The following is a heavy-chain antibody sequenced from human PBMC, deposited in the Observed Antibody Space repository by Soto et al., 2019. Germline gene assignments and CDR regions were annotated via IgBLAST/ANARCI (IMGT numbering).Heavy chain of an antibody. CDR2: IIPIFGTA. CDR1: GGTFSSYA. Sequence: SVKVSCKASGGTFSSYAISWVRQAPGQGLEWMGGIIPIFGTANYAQKFQGRVTITADESTSTAYMELSSLRSEDTAVYYCASVALPSYGGNRYYYYGMDVWGQGTTVTVSS. V-gene: IGHV1-69*01. J-gene: IGHJ6*02. D-gene: IGHD4-17*01. CDR3: ASVALPSYGGNRYYYYGMDV.